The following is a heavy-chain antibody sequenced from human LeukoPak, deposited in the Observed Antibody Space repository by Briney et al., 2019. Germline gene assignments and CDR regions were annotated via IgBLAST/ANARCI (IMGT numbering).Heavy chain of an antibody. CDR2: IYSTGST. D-gene: IGHD6-13*01. J-gene: IGHJ4*02. CDR3: ARGRVIAAAGKGYFDY. CDR1: GVSVNNYY. V-gene: IGHV4-4*07. Sequence: SSETLSLTCSVSGVSVNNYYWNWIRQPAGKGLEWIGRIYSTGSTDYNPSLKSRVTMSVDTSQNQFSLKLSSVTAADTAVYYCARGRVIAAAGKGYFDYWGQGTLVTVSS.